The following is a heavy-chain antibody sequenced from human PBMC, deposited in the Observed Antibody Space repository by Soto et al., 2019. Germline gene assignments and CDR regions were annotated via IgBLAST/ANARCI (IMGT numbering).Heavy chain of an antibody. CDR3: ARSIAARLNWFDP. CDR2: IKQDGSEK. V-gene: IGHV3-7*01. D-gene: IGHD6-6*01. CDR1: GFAFSSYW. J-gene: IGHJ5*02. Sequence: EVQLVESGGGLDQPGGSLRLSCAASGFAFSSYWMSWVRQAPGKRLEWVANIKQDGSEKYYVDSVKGRFTISRDNAKNSLYLQMNSLRAEDTAVYYCARSIAARLNWFDPWGQGTLVTVSS.